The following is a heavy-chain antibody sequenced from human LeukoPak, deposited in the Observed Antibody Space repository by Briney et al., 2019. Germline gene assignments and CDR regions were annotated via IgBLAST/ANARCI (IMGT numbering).Heavy chain of an antibody. CDR2: INHSGST. CDR1: GGSFSGYY. CDR3: ARRRWLRLPYFDY. V-gene: IGHV4-34*01. D-gene: IGHD5-12*01. J-gene: IGHJ4*02. Sequence: SETLSLTCAVYGGSFSGYYWSWIRQPPGKGLEWIGEINHSGSTNYNPSLKSRVTISVDTSKNQFSLKLSSVTAADTAVYYCARRRWLRLPYFDYWGQGTLVTVSS.